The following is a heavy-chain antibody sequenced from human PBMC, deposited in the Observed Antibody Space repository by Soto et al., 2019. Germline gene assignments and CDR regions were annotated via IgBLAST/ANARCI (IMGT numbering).Heavy chain of an antibody. D-gene: IGHD5-12*01. J-gene: IGHJ4*02. Sequence: GGSLRLSCAASGFIINNYGMSWVRQAPGEGLEWVAVISDGGNTFLTESVKGRFAISRDSSRNMLHLQMNGLRADDTAVYYCAKENNGFEIWGQGTLVTVSS. CDR1: GFIINNYG. CDR2: ISDGGNT. CDR3: AKENNGFEI. V-gene: IGHV3-23*01.